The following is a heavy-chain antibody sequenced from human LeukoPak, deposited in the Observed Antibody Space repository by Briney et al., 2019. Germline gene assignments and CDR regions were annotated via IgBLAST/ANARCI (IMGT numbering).Heavy chain of an antibody. Sequence: ASVKVSCKASGYTFTIYGISWVRQAPGQGLEWMGWISGYNGNTNYVQKFQGRVTMTTDTSTSTAYMELRSLKSDDTAVYYCAREAPYSSDDYWGQGTPVTVSS. V-gene: IGHV1-18*01. D-gene: IGHD6-25*01. CDR1: GYTFTIYG. J-gene: IGHJ4*02. CDR3: AREAPYSSDDY. CDR2: ISGYNGNT.